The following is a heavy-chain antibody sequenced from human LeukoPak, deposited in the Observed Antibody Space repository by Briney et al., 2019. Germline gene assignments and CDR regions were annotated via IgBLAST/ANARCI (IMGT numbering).Heavy chain of an antibody. V-gene: IGHV3-30-3*01. D-gene: IGHD2-2*01. CDR2: ISYDGSNK. Sequence: GGSLRLSCAASGFTFSSYAMHWVRQAPGKGLEWVAVISYDGSNKYYADSVKGRFTISRDNSKNTLYLQMNSLRAEDTAVYYCARDRTRGKYCSSTSRYFDYWGQGTLVTVSS. CDR1: GFTFSSYA. CDR3: ARDRTRGKYCSSTSRYFDY. J-gene: IGHJ4*02.